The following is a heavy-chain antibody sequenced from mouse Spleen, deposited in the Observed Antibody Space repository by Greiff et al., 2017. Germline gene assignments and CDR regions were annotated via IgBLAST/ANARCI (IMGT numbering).Heavy chain of an antibody. CDR2: ISYDGSN. CDR3: AREDYSTSYAMDY. CDR1: GYSITSGYY. J-gene: IGHJ4*01. V-gene: IGHV3-6*01. D-gene: IGHD2-5*01. Sequence: EVKLQESGPGLVKPSQSLSLTCSVTGYSITSGYYWNWIRQFPGNKLEWMGYISYDGSNNYNPSLKNRISITRDTSKNQFFLKLNSVTTEDTATYYCAREDYSTSYAMDYWGQGTSVTVSS.